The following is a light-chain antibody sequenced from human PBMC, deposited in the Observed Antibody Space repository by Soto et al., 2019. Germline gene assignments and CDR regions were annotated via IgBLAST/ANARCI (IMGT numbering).Light chain of an antibody. CDR1: SSNIGAGFD. V-gene: IGLV1-40*01. J-gene: IGLJ1*01. CDR3: QSYDSSLSAAYV. CDR2: ANK. Sequence: QSVMTQPASVSGAPGQRVTSSCTGSSSNIGAGFDVHSYQQLPGTAPKLLIYANKSRPSGVPDRISGSKSGTSASLAITGLQAEDEADYYCQSYDSSLSAAYVFGTGTNLTVL.